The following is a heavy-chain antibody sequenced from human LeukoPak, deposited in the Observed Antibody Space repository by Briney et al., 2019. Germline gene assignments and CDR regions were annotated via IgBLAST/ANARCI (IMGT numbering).Heavy chain of an antibody. CDR1: GYRFTTHG. Sequence: GASVKVSCKASGYRFTTHGISWVRRAPGQGLEWLGWISGYSGKTNSAQNLQGRVTMTTDTSTSTAYMELRNLRSDDTAVYYCVRERLGNCSGGNCHGADYWGQGALVTVSS. CDR2: ISGYSGKT. CDR3: VRERLGNCSGGNCHGADY. D-gene: IGHD2-15*01. J-gene: IGHJ4*02. V-gene: IGHV1-18*01.